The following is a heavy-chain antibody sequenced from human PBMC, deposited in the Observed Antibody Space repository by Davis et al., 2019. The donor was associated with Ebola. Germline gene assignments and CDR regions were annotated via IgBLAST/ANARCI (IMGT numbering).Heavy chain of an antibody. J-gene: IGHJ6*02. CDR2: ISSSTSHI. CDR1: GFTFSRYS. D-gene: IGHD1-20*01. Sequence: PGGSLRLSCAASGFTFSRYSMNWVRQAPGKGLEWVSSISSSTSHIYYADSVKGRFTISRENAKNSLYLQMNSLRAEDTAVYYCARDRGNWNYYYYGMDVWGQGTTVTVSS. CDR3: ARDRGNWNYYYYGMDV. V-gene: IGHV3-21*01.